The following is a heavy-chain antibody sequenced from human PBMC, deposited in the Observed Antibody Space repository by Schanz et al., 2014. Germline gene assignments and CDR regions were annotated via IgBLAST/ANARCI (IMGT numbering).Heavy chain of an antibody. CDR3: AKSKSQLPLFDY. V-gene: IGHV3-48*01. D-gene: IGHD2-21*01. CDR1: EFSFSSFG. CDR2: ISSSSSTI. Sequence: EVQLLESGGTVVQPGGSLRVSCAASEFSFSSFGMNWVRQAPGKGLEWVSYISSSSSTIYYADSVKGRFTISRDNSKNTLYLQMNSLRADDTAVYYCAKSKSQLPLFDYWGQGTLVAVSS. J-gene: IGHJ4*02.